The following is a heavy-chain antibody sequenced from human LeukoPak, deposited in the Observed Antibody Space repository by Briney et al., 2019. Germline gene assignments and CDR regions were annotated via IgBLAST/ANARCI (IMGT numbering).Heavy chain of an antibody. CDR3: ARVEQQLVGYYYYYGMDV. D-gene: IGHD6-13*01. J-gene: IGHJ6*02. CDR2: ISYDGSNK. CDR1: GFTFSSYA. V-gene: IGHV3-30-3*01. Sequence: GGSLRLSCAASGFTFSSYAMHWVRQAPGKGLEWVAVISYDGSNKYYADSVKGRFTISRDNSKNTLYLQMNSLRAEDTAVYYCARVEQQLVGYYYYYGMDVWGQGTTVTVSS.